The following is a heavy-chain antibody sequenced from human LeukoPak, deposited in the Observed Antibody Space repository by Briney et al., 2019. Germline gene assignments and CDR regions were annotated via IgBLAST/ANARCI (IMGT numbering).Heavy chain of an antibody. V-gene: IGHV4-59*01. CDR2: IYYSGST. J-gene: IGHJ2*01. CDR1: GGSISSYY. D-gene: IGHD3-3*01. CDR3: ARVEGHYDFWSGYYFGANWYFDL. Sequence: SESLSLTCTVSGGSISSYYWSWIRQPPGKGLEWIGYIYYSGSTNYNPSLKSRVTISVDTSKNQFSLKLSSVTAADTAVSYCARVEGHYDFWSGYYFGANWYFDLWGRGTLVTVSS.